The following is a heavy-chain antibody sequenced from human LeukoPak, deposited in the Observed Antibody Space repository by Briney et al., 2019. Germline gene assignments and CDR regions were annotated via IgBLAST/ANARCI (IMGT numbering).Heavy chain of an antibody. V-gene: IGHV2-5*01. D-gene: IGHD2-2*01. CDR2: IYWNDDK. CDR3: AHNGVYCSSTSCYDY. J-gene: IGHJ4*02. CDR1: GFSLSTSGVG. Sequence: ESGPTLGKPTQTLTLTCTFSGFSLSTSGVGVGWIRQPPGKALEWLALIYWNDDKRYSPSLKSRLTITKDTSKNQVVLTMTNMDPVDTATYYCAHNGVYCSSTSCYDYWGQGTLVTVSS.